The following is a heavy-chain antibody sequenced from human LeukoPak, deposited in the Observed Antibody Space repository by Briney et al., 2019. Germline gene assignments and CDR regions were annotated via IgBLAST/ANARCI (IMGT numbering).Heavy chain of an antibody. Sequence: ASVKVSCKASGYTFTDYYIYWVRQAPGQGLECMGWINPKSGASTYVQKFHGRVTLTRDTSIGTAYMELRTLRCNDTSIYYCARDVETGSWGQGTLVTVSS. V-gene: IGHV1-2*02. CDR1: GYTFTDYY. D-gene: IGHD2-21*02. CDR3: ARDVETGS. J-gene: IGHJ5*02. CDR2: INPKSGAS.